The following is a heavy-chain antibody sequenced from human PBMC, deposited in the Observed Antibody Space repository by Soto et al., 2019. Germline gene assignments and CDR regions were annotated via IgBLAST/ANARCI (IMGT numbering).Heavy chain of an antibody. V-gene: IGHV3-30-3*01. CDR2: ISYDGSNN. CDR1: GFTFSSYA. Sequence: QVQLVESGGGVVQPGRSLRLSCAASGFTFSSYAMHWVRQATGKGLEWEAVISYDGSNNYHAASVKGRFTISRDNSRNSRYLQMNTVTDDDTAAYYCARAPVAAGKYYYYGMDGCGQGTTVAVSS. CDR3: ARAPVAAGKYYYYGMDG. D-gene: IGHD2-15*01. J-gene: IGHJ6*02.